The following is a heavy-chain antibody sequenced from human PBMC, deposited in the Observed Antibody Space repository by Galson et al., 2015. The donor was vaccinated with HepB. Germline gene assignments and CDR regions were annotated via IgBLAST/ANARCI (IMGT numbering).Heavy chain of an antibody. CDR2: VYPGDSDT. Sequence: QSGAEVKKPGESLTISCKGSGYRFSSYWIAWVRQMPGKGLEWVGIVYPGDSDTRYSPSFQGQVTISADKTINTAYLQWSSLKASDTAMYYCARSARDYGTFFSFFGYWGQGTLVTVSS. J-gene: IGHJ4*02. V-gene: IGHV5-51*03. D-gene: IGHD4-17*01. CDR1: GYRFSSYW. CDR3: ARSARDYGTFFSFFGY.